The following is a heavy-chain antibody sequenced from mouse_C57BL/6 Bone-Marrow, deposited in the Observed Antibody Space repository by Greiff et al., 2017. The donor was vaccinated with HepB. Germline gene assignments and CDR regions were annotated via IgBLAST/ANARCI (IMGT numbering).Heavy chain of an antibody. Sequence: QVQLQQPGTDLVKPGASVKLSCKASGYTFTSYWMHWVKQRTGQGLEWIGNINPSNGGTNYNEKFKSKATLTVDKSSSTAYMQLSSLTSEDSAVYYCARGYYGNYVGWVFAYWGQGTLVTVSA. D-gene: IGHD2-1*01. CDR2: INPSNGGT. V-gene: IGHV1-53*01. J-gene: IGHJ3*01. CDR1: GYTFTSYW. CDR3: ARGYYGNYVGWVFAY.